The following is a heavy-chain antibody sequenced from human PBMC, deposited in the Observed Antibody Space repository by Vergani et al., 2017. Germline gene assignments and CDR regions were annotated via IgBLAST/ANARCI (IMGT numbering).Heavy chain of an antibody. D-gene: IGHD5-12*01. CDR3: TKGSRGYTGYFFDY. V-gene: IGHV3-23*01. Sequence: EVQLLESGGGLVQPGGSLRLSCEASGFSFSGYAMSWVRSAPGKGVEWVSSVSGSSATPYYADSVKGRFIISRDNSKNTLHLQMNSLRADDTAVYYCTKGSRGYTGYFFDYWGQGTLATVSS. CDR2: VSGSSATP. J-gene: IGHJ4*02. CDR1: GFSFSGYA.